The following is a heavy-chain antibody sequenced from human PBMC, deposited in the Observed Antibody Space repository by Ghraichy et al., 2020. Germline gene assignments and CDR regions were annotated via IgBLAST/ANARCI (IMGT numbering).Heavy chain of an antibody. V-gene: IGHV4-61*01. CDR2: IFYTGST. CDR1: GGSVSSGSYY. CDR3: AGPGGFDH. J-gene: IGHJ4*02. Sequence: SQTLSLTCTVSGGSVSSGSYYWSWIRQPPGKGLEWIGYIFYTGSTNYNPSLKSRVTISVDTSKNQLSLKLSSVTAADTAVYYCAGPGGFDHWGQGTLVTVSS.